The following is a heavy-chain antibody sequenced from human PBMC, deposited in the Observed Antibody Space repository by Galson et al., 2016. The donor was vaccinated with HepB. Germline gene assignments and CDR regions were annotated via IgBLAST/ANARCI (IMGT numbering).Heavy chain of an antibody. D-gene: IGHD6-19*01. V-gene: IGHV1-3*04. CDR3: ATGRSILERGWYWFDP. CDR1: GYTFTNYA. Sequence: SVKVSCKASGYTFTNYAVHWVRQAPGQRLEWMGWINTGSDNTKYSQNFQGRVTIMRDTSASTAYMELSSLRAEDTAVYYCATGRSILERGWYWFDPWGQGTLVTVSS. CDR2: INTGSDNT. J-gene: IGHJ5*02.